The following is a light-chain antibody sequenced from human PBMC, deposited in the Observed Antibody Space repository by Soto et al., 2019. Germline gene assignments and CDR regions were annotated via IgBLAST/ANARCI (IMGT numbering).Light chain of an antibody. J-gene: IGLJ1*01. Sequence: QSALTQPASVSGSPGQSITISCTGTSSDVGAYNYVSWYQQHPGKAPKLMIYDVSNRPSGISNRFSGSKSGNTASLTISGLQAEDEADYYCTSYTNSPEVFGSGTKVTVL. V-gene: IGLV2-14*01. CDR2: DVS. CDR1: SSDVGAYNY. CDR3: TSYTNSPEV.